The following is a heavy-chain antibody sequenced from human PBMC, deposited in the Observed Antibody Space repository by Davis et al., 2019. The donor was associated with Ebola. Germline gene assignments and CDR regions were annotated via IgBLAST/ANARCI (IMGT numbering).Heavy chain of an antibody. CDR1: GFTFSSYA. Sequence: GESLKISCAASGFTFSSYAMSWVRQAPGKGLEWVSAISGSGGSTYYADSVKGRFTISRDNSKNTLYLQMNSLRVEDTAIYYCAIVRGDVWGKGTTVTVSS. J-gene: IGHJ6*04. D-gene: IGHD5-24*01. V-gene: IGHV3-23*01. CDR3: AIVRGDV. CDR2: ISGSGGST.